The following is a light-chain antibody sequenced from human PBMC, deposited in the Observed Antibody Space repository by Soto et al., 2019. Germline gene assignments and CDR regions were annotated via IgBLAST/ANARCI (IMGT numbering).Light chain of an antibody. CDR2: DVS. CDR1: SSDVGGYNY. V-gene: IGLV2-14*01. J-gene: IGLJ1*01. CDR3: SSYTSSSPGV. Sequence: QSALTQPASVSGSPGQSITISCTGTSSDVGGYNYVSWYQQHPGKAPKLMIYDVSNRPSGVSNRFSGSKSGNTASLTISGRQAEDDADYYCSSYTSSSPGVFGTGTELTVL.